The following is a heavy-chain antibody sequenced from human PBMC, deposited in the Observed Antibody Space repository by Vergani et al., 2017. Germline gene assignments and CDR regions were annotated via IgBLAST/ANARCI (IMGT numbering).Heavy chain of an antibody. D-gene: IGHD3-10*01. CDR3: AKQYFVSGNYLFDY. J-gene: IGHJ4*02. CDR1: GFSLSRFW. CDR2: ISPDGGAS. Sequence: EVQLVESGGGLVQPGGSLRLSCAASGFSLSRFWMSWVRQAPEKGLGWVAHISPDGGASSYVDSVKGRFTISGDNSKKMLFLQMNNLRTEDTAIYYCAKQYFVSGNYLFDYWGQGTLVTVSS. V-gene: IGHV3-7*03.